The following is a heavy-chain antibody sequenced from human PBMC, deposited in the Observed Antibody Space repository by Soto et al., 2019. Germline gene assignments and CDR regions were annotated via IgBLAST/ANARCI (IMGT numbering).Heavy chain of an antibody. CDR1: GFTFSSYE. CDR3: ARQYSSSLGY. D-gene: IGHD6-13*01. J-gene: IGHJ4*02. Sequence: WGSRRLSCAASGFTFSSYEMNWVRQAPGKGLEWVSYISSSGSTIYYADSVKGRFTISRDNAKNSLYLQMNSLRAEDTAVYYCARQYSSSLGYWGQGTLVTVSS. V-gene: IGHV3-48*03. CDR2: ISSSGSTI.